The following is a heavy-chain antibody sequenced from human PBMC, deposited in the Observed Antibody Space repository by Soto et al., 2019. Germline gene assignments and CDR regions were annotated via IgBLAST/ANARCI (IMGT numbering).Heavy chain of an antibody. V-gene: IGHV3-30-3*01. CDR1: GFTFSTYA. CDR3: ARDQGRSITCQLDY. J-gene: IGHJ4*02. D-gene: IGHD2-2*01. Sequence: PGGSLRLSCAVSGFTFSTYAMHWVRQAPGKGLEGVAVISYDGSNTYYADSVKGRFTISRDNMLYLQMNSLRAEDTAVYYCARDQGRSITCQLDYWGQGTLVTVSS. CDR2: ISYDGSNT.